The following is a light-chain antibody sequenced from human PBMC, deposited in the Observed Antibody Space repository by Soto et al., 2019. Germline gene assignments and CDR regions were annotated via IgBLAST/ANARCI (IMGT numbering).Light chain of an antibody. CDR2: GAS. Sequence: EIVLTQSPGTLSLSPGERATLSCRASQSVRNSYLAWYQQKPGQAPRLLIYGASGRDTGIPDRFSGSGSGTDFTLTISRLEHEDIAVYYCQQYGSSPYTFGQGTKLEI. CDR1: QSVRNSY. V-gene: IGKV3-20*01. J-gene: IGKJ2*01. CDR3: QQYGSSPYT.